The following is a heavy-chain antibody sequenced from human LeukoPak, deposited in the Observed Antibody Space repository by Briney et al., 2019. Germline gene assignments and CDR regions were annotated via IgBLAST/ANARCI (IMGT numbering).Heavy chain of an antibody. D-gene: IGHD6-13*01. V-gene: IGHV4-34*01. CDR3: ARDDSSSWYKFDY. Sequence: SETLSITCAVYGGSFSGYYWSWIRQPPGKGLEWIGEINHSGSTNYNPSLKSRVTISVDTSKNQFSLKLSSATAADTAVYYCARDDSSSWYKFDYWGQGTLVTVSS. CDR2: INHSGST. CDR1: GGSFSGYY. J-gene: IGHJ4*02.